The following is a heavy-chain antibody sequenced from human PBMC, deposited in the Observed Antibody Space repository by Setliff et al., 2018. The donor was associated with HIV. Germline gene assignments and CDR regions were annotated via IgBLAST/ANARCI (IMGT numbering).Heavy chain of an antibody. CDR2: INRSGST. V-gene: IGHV4-34*01. CDR3: ASQGVRGAYTWFDP. Sequence: PSETLSLTCAVYGGSLSGDYWSWIRQPPGKGLEWIGEINRSGSTNYSPSLKSRVTISVDTSKNQFSLKLSAATAADTAVYYCASQGVRGAYTWFDPWGQGTQVTVSS. J-gene: IGHJ5*02. CDR1: GGSLSGDY. D-gene: IGHD3-10*01.